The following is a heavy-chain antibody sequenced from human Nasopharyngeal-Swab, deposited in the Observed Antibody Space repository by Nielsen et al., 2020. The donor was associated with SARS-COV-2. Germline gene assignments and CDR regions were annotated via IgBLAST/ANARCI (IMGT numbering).Heavy chain of an antibody. CDR3: AREEGYGMDV. J-gene: IGHJ6*02. CDR1: ADSTSRGGYY. CDR2: SYYSGST. V-gene: IGHV4-31*03. Sequence: SQTLSLTCTVAADSTSRGGYYWSWIREHPGKGLEWIGLSYYSGSTYYNPSLKCRITISVDMSKNQFTLNLRSVTAADTAVDYCAREEGYGMDVWGQGTTVTVSS.